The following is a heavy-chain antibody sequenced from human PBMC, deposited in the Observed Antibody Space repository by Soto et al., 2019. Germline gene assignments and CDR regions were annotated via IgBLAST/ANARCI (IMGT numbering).Heavy chain of an antibody. CDR3: ARPPTRYSGYDQDF. J-gene: IGHJ4*02. V-gene: IGHV3-15*07. CDR1: GFTFSNAW. Sequence: GXSLRLSCAASGFTFSNAWMNWVHQAPGKGLEWVGRIKRKTDGGTTDYAAPVKGRFTISRDDSKNTLYLQMNSLKTEDTAVYYCARPPTRYSGYDQDFWGQGTLVTVSS. D-gene: IGHD5-12*01. CDR2: IKRKTDGGTT.